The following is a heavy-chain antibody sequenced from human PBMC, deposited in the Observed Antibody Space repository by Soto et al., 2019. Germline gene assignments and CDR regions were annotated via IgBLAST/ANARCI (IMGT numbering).Heavy chain of an antibody. CDR3: AREKRANVYFDY. J-gene: IGHJ4*02. CDR2: INQDGSEK. V-gene: IGHV3-7*01. D-gene: IGHD6-25*01. CDR1: GFTFSNYW. Sequence: EVQLVESGGGLVQPGGSLRLSCEASGFTFSNYWMSWVRQAPGKGLEWVANINQDGSEKYFVGSVNGRFTTSRDNAKNSLFLQVNSLRAEDTAVYYCAREKRANVYFDYWGQGTLVTVSS.